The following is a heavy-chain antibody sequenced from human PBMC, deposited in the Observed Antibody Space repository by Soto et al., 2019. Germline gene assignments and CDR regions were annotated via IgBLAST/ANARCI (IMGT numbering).Heavy chain of an antibody. Sequence: EVQLVESGGGLVKPGGSLRLSCAASGFTFSRYRMNWVRQAPVKGLEWVSSISSSSSYIFYADSVKGRFTISRDNAKNSLYLQMSSLRAEDTAVFYCERNYSSGSYEGWFDPWGQGTLVPVS. CDR3: ERNYSSGSYEGWFDP. D-gene: IGHD6-25*01. J-gene: IGHJ5*02. V-gene: IGHV3-21*01. CDR2: ISSSSSYI. CDR1: GFTFSRYR.